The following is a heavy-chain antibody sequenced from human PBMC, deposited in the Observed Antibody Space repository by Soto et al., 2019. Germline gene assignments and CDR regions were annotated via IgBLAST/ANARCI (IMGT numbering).Heavy chain of an antibody. Sequence: SVKVSCKASGYTFIRYGITWVRQAPGQGLEWMGGIIPIFGTANYAQKFQGRVTITADESTSTAYMELSSLRSEDTAMYYCAKDLDYGGNSDLFAPWGQGTLVTVSS. CDR1: GYTFIRYG. V-gene: IGHV1-69*13. CDR3: AKDLDYGGNSDLFAP. D-gene: IGHD4-17*01. CDR2: IIPIFGTA. J-gene: IGHJ5*02.